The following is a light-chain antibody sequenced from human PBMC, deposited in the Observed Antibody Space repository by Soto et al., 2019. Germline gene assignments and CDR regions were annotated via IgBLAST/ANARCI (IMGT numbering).Light chain of an antibody. V-gene: IGKV1-5*01. CDR1: ENIFKY. CDR2: AAS. J-gene: IGKJ4*01. CDR3: KHYNTRSIA. Sequence: DIQMIQSPATLSASVGDRITITCRASENIFKYVAWYQQTSGSAPNLLIYAASDLESGVPSRFSGSGSGTEFRRTIDTLQPHDSETNYCKHYNTRSIAFGGGTKVDVK.